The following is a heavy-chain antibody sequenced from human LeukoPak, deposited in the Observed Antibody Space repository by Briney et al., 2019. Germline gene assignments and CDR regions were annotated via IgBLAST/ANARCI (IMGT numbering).Heavy chain of an antibody. D-gene: IGHD5-18*01. CDR2: IYYSGSA. CDR1: GGSISSGDYY. Sequence: SETLSLTCTVSGGSISSGDYYWSWIRQPPGKGLEWIGYIYYSGSAYYNPSLKSRVTISVDTSKNQFSLKLSSVTAADTAVYYCASGYSYGYGWDYFDYWGQGTLVTVSS. J-gene: IGHJ4*02. CDR3: ASGYSYGYGWDYFDY. V-gene: IGHV4-30-4*08.